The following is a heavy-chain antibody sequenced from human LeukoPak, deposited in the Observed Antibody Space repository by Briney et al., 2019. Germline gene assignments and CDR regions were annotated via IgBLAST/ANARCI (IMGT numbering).Heavy chain of an antibody. V-gene: IGHV4-59*01. Sequence: SETLSLTCTVSGGSISSYYWSWIRQPPGKGLEWIGCIYYSGSTNYNPSLKSRVTISVDTSKNQFSLKLSSVTAADTAVYYCARGLMATINYFDYWGQETLVTVSS. CDR1: GGSISSYY. CDR3: ARGLMATINYFDY. D-gene: IGHD5-24*01. CDR2: IYYSGST. J-gene: IGHJ4*02.